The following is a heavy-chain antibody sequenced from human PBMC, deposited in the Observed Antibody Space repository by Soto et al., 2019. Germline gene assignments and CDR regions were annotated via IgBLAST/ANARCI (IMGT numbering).Heavy chain of an antibody. J-gene: IGHJ3*01. CDR2: IYWDNDK. CDR3: EHRKGDDYVWGSYKEAFDL. Sequence: SGPTLVNPTQTLTLTCTFSGFSLNTTAVGVGWIRQPPGKALEWLALIYWDNDKRYNPSLKTRLTITKDTSKNQVVLKMTNMDPVDTATFFCEHRKGDDYVWGSYKEAFDLWGQGTMVTVSS. D-gene: IGHD3-16*01. V-gene: IGHV2-5*02. CDR1: GFSLNTTAVG.